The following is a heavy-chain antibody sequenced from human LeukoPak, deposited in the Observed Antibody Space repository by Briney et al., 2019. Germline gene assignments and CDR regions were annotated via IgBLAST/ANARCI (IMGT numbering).Heavy chain of an antibody. CDR1: GDSVSSNSAA. Sequence: SQTLSLTCAISGDSVSSNSAAWNWIRQSPSRGLEWLGRTYYRSKWYNDYAVSVKSRITINPDTSKNQFSLQLSSVTPEDTAVYYCARVVGYCSDGSCYDNWFDPWGQGTLVTVSS. CDR3: ARVVGYCSDGSCYDNWFDP. D-gene: IGHD2-15*01. J-gene: IGHJ5*02. V-gene: IGHV6-1*01. CDR2: TYYRSKWYN.